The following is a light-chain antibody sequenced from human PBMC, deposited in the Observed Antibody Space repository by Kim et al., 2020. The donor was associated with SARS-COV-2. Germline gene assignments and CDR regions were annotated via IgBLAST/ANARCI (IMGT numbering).Light chain of an antibody. Sequence: EIVLTQSPGTLSLSLGERATLSCRASQRVSSTYLAWYQQHPGQAPRLLIYGTSNRATGIPDRFSGSGSGTDFTLTISRLEAEDSAVYYCQQYGNSPWTFGQGTKLEI. CDR3: QQYGNSPWT. CDR2: GTS. V-gene: IGKV3-20*01. CDR1: QRVSSTY. J-gene: IGKJ1*01.